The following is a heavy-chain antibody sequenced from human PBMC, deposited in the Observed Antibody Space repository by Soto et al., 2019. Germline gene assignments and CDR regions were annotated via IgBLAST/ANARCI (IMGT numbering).Heavy chain of an antibody. CDR2: INHSGST. J-gene: IGHJ4*02. CDR3: ARGSIPGRFDY. Sequence: QVQLQQWGAGLLKPSETLSLTCAVYGGSFSGYYWSWIRQPPGKGLEWIGEINHSGSTNYNPSLKSRVTISVDTSKNQFSLKLSSVTAADTAVYYCARGSIPGRFDYRGQGTLVTVSS. CDR1: GGSFSGYY. V-gene: IGHV4-34*01. D-gene: IGHD1-26*01.